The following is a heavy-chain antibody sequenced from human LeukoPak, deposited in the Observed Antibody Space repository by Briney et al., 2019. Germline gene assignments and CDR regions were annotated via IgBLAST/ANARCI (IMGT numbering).Heavy chain of an antibody. J-gene: IGHJ4*02. D-gene: IGHD2-2*01. CDR1: GGSVSGYY. Sequence: SETLSLTCTVSGGSVSGYYWSWIRQLPWKGLEWIGYIYYTGSTNYNPSLKSRVTMSVDTSKNRFSLKLSSVSAAGTAVYYCARYLRHCTSASCYHFDYWGQGALVTVSS. V-gene: IGHV4-59*02. CDR2: IYYTGST. CDR3: ARYLRHCTSASCYHFDY.